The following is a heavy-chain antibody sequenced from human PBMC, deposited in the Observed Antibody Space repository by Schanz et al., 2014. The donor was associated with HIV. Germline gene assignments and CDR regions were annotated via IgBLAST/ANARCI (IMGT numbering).Heavy chain of an antibody. CDR1: GFSFSSYV. J-gene: IGHJ3*02. Sequence: QVQVVESGGGVVQPGRSLRLSCAASGFSFSSYVMHWVRQAPGKGLEWVAVIWYDGNSKYYADSVKGRFTISRDNSKNSLYLQMNSLRAEDTALYYCAKDMGSGSYETFDIWGQGTMVTVSS. V-gene: IGHV3-33*06. CDR3: AKDMGSGSYETFDI. D-gene: IGHD1-26*01. CDR2: IWYDGNSK.